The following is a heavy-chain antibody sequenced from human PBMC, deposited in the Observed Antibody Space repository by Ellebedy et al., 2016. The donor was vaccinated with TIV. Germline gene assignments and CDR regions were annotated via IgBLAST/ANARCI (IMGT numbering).Heavy chain of an antibody. CDR3: AKGSQWLGRTCFDY. CDR2: ISDSGFKT. J-gene: IGHJ4*02. CDR1: GFTFSIYG. D-gene: IGHD6-19*01. V-gene: IGHV3-23*01. Sequence: GESLKISCAASGFTFSIYGMNWVRQAPGKGLEWVSYISDSGFKTKYADSVKGRFTISRDNSNNSLYLQMNSLRAEDTAVYYCAKGSQWLGRTCFDYWGQGTLVTVSS.